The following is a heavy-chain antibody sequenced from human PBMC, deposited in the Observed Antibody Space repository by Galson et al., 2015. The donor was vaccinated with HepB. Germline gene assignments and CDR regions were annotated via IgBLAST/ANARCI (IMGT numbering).Heavy chain of an antibody. CDR1: GFTFRSYW. CDR3: VRGIDSDSGAWS. Sequence: SLRLSCAASGFTFRSYWMHWVRQSPGKGLVWVSRVNSDGTTTNYTESVKGRFTISRDNAKNTRYLQMNSLRADDTAVYYCVRGIDSDSGAWSWGQGTLVTVSS. D-gene: IGHD4-11*01. V-gene: IGHV3-74*01. CDR2: VNSDGTTT. J-gene: IGHJ5*02.